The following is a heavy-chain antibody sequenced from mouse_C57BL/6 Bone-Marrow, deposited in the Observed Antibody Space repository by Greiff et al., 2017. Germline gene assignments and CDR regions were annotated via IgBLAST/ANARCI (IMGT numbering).Heavy chain of an antibody. Sequence: QVQLQQSGAELARPGASVKLSCKASGYTFPSYGISWVKQRTGQGLEWIGEIYPRSGNTYYNEKFKGKATLTADKSSSTAYMELLSLTSEDSAVYFCALSFFYGSSPYYAMDYWGQGTSVTVSS. J-gene: IGHJ4*01. CDR1: GYTFPSYG. D-gene: IGHD1-1*01. V-gene: IGHV1-81*01. CDR3: ALSFFYGSSPYYAMDY. CDR2: IYPRSGNT.